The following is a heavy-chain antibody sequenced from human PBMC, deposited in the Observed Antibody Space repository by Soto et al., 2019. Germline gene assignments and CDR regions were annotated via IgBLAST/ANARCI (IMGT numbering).Heavy chain of an antibody. CDR3: AKDGIRGIHIDN. Sequence: GGSLRLSSTASGLPFRSYPMSWVRQAPGKGLQWVSSISVSAGTTYYADSVKGRFTISRDNSKNTLYLQMNSLRAEDTAVYYCAKDGIRGIHIDNWGQGTLVTVSS. CDR1: GLPFRSYP. CDR2: ISVSAGTT. J-gene: IGHJ4*02. V-gene: IGHV3-23*01.